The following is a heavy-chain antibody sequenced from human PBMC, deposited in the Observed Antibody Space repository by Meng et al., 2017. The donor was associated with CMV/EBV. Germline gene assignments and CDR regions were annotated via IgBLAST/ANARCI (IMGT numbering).Heavy chain of an antibody. V-gene: IGHV1-2*02. CDR3: AREVGELYQLLYGYNWFDP. J-gene: IGHJ5*02. D-gene: IGHD2-2*02. Sequence: ASVKVSCKASGYTFTGYYMHWVRQAPGQGLEGMGWINPNSGSTNYAQKSQGRVTMTRDTSISTAYMELSRLRSDDTAVYYCAREVGELYQLLYGYNWFDPWGQGTLVTVSS. CDR1: GYTFTGYY. CDR2: INPNSGST.